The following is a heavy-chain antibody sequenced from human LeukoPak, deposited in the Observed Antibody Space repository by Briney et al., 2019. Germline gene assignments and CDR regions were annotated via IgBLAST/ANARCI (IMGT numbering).Heavy chain of an antibody. J-gene: IGHJ4*02. D-gene: IGHD2-2*01. CDR1: GYTFTSYG. Sequence: ASVKVSCKASGYTFTSYGIRWVRQAPGQGLEWTGWISAYNGNTNYAQKLQGRVTMTTDTSTSTAYMELRSLRSDDTAVYYCARDLCSSTSCPFDYWGQGTLVTVSS. CDR2: ISAYNGNT. V-gene: IGHV1-18*01. CDR3: ARDLCSSTSCPFDY.